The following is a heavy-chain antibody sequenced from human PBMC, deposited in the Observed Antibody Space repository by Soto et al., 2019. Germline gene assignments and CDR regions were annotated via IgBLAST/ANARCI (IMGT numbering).Heavy chain of an antibody. CDR2: IIPIFGTA. Sequence: SVKVSCKASGGTFSSYAISWVRQAPGQGLERMGGIIPIFGTANYAQKFQGRVTITADESTSTAYMELSSLRSEDTAVYYCARGSITMIVGYYYYGMDVWGQGTTVTVSS. D-gene: IGHD3-22*01. V-gene: IGHV1-69*13. J-gene: IGHJ6*02. CDR3: ARGSITMIVGYYYYGMDV. CDR1: GGTFSSYA.